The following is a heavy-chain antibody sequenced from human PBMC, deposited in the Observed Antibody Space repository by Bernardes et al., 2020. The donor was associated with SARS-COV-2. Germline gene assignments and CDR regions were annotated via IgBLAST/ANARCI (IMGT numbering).Heavy chain of an antibody. D-gene: IGHD2-2*03. CDR3: ARDFGYCSSTSCYTDLDY. CDR1: GFTFSDHY. J-gene: IGHJ4*02. Sequence: GGSLRLSCAASGFTFSDHYMDWVRQAPGKGLEWVGRSRGKGDSYTTEYAASVKGRFTISRDDSKNSVYLQMNSLRAEDTAVYYCARDFGYCSSTSCYTDLDYWGQGTLVTVSS. V-gene: IGHV3-72*01. CDR2: SRGKGDSYTT.